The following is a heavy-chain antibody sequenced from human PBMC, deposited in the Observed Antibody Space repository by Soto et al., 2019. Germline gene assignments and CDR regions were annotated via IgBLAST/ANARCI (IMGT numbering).Heavy chain of an antibody. J-gene: IGHJ3*02. CDR2: INPSGGST. D-gene: IGHD6-6*01. CDR1: GYTFTSYY. Sequence: QVQLVQSGAEVKKPGASVKVSCKASGYTFTSYYMHWVRQAPGQGLEWMGIINPSGGSTSYAQKFQGRVTMTRDTSTSTVYRELSSLRSEDTAVYYCARVRIAARPHRGAFDIWGQGTMVTVSS. CDR3: ARVRIAARPHRGAFDI. V-gene: IGHV1-46*01.